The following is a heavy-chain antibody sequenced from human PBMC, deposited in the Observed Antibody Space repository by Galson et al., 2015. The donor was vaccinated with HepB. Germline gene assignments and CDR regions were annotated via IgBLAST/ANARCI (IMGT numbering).Heavy chain of an antibody. CDR1: GYTFTGYY. CDR2: INPNSGGT. J-gene: IGHJ4*02. D-gene: IGHD3-10*01. V-gene: IGHV1-2*02. CDR3: ARASLIWFGELFSFDY. Sequence: SVKVSCKASGYTFTGYYMHWVRQAPGQGLEWMGWINPNSGGTNYAQKFQGRVTMTRDTSISTAYMELSRLRSDDTAVYYCARASLIWFGELFSFDYWGQGTLVTVSS.